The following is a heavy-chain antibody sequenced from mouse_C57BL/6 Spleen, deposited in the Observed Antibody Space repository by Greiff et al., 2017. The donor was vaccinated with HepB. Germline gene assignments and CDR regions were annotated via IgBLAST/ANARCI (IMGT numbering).Heavy chain of an antibody. J-gene: IGHJ4*01. CDR2: IWSDGST. D-gene: IGHD1-1*01. V-gene: IGHV2-6-1*01. CDR1: GFSLTSYG. Sequence: QVQLKESGPGLVAPSQSLSITCTVSGFSLTSYGVHWVRQPPGKGLEWLVVIWSDGSTTYNSALKSRLSISKDNSKSQVFLKMNSLQTDDTAMYYCARHPLYYEDYYAMDYWGQGTSVTVSS. CDR3: ARHPLYYEDYYAMDY.